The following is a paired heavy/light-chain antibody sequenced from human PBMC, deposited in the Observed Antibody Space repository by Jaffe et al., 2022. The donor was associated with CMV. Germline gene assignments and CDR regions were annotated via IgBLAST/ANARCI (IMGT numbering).Heavy chain of an antibody. CDR1: GFTFDDYA. V-gene: IGHV3-9*01. CDR3: AKDRGLVGRGLPTPGYASGLDY. D-gene: IGHD6-19*01. CDR2: ISWNSGSI. J-gene: IGHJ4*01. Sequence: EVQLAESGGGWLQPGRSLRLSCVASGFTFDDYAMHWVRQAPGKGLEWVSYISWNSGSIGYADSVKGRFTISRDNAKNSLFLQMDSLRAEDTALYYCAKDRGLVGRGLPTPGYASGLDYWGRGTLVTVSS.
Light chain of an antibody. V-gene: IGLV1-40*01. Sequence: QSVLTQPPSVSGAPGQRITISCTGSNSNIGAGYDLHWYQQVPGRAPRLLIYGYHNRPSGVPGRFSGSKSGTSASLAITGLQAEDEADYYCQSYDTKLSGLWVFGGGTRLTVL. CDR3: QSYDTKLSGLWV. CDR1: NSNIGAGYD. J-gene: IGLJ3*02. CDR2: GYH.